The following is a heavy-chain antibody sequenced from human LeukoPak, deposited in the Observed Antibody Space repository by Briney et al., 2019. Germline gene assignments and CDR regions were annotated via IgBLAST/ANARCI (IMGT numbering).Heavy chain of an antibody. Sequence: SETLSLTCTVSGGSISSYYWSWIRQPPGKGLEWIGYIYYSGSTNYNPSLTSRVTISVDTSKNQFSLKLSSVTAADTAVYYCARDLAEPFYYGMDVWGQGTTVTVSS. D-gene: IGHD3-3*02. CDR1: GGSISSYY. V-gene: IGHV4-59*01. CDR3: ARDLAEPFYYGMDV. J-gene: IGHJ6*02. CDR2: IYYSGST.